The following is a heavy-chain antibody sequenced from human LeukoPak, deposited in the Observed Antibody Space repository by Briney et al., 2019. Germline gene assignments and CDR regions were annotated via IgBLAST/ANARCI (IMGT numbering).Heavy chain of an antibody. CDR3: ARGGLDDRWLWVAYNKAYYYYMDV. D-gene: IGHD5-24*01. V-gene: IGHV4-34*01. J-gene: IGHJ6*03. CDR1: GGSFSGYY. Sequence: SETLSLTCAVYGGSFSGYYWSWIRQPPGKGLEWIGEINHSGSTNYNPSLKSRVTISVDTSKNQFSLKLSSVTAADTAVYYCARGGLDDRWLWVAYNKAYYYYMDVWGKGTTVTVSS. CDR2: INHSGST.